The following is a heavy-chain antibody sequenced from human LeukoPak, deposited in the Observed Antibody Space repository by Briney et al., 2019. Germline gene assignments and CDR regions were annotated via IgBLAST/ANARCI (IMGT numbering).Heavy chain of an antibody. CDR2: IGNKVSNYAT. Sequence: PGGSLRLSCAASGFTFSGSAMHWVRQASGKGLEWVGHIGNKVSNYATEYAASLRGRFTISRDDSKDTAYLQVNSLKTEDTAVYCCAGNYDAWTGLNYWGQGTLVTVSS. CDR3: AGNYDAWTGLNY. J-gene: IGHJ4*02. D-gene: IGHD3-3*01. CDR1: GFTFSGSA. V-gene: IGHV3-73*01.